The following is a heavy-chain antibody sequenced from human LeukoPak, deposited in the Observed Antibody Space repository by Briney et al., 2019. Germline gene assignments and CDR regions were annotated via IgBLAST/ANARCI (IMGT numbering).Heavy chain of an antibody. CDR2: ISYDGSNK. J-gene: IGHJ4*02. Sequence: GGSLRLSCAASGFTFSSYAMHWVRQAPGKGLEWVALISYDGSNKYHADSVKGRFTISRDNAKNSLYLQMNSLRAEDTAVYYCARADRLGAALLASFDYWGQGTLVTVSS. D-gene: IGHD3-16*01. CDR1: GFTFSSYA. CDR3: ARADRLGAALLASFDY. V-gene: IGHV3-30*04.